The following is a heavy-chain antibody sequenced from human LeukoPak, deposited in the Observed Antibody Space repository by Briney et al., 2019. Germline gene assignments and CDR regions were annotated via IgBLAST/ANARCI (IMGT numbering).Heavy chain of an antibody. CDR2: IYPGDSDT. V-gene: IGHV5-51*01. D-gene: IGHD6-19*01. Sequence: GESLKISCKGSGYSFTSYWIGWVRQMPGKGLEWMGIIYPGDSDTRYNPSFQGQVTISADKSISTAYLQWSSLKASDTAIYYCAKCMYRSGCDYWGQGTLVTVSS. CDR1: GYSFTSYW. CDR3: AKCMYRSGCDY. J-gene: IGHJ4*02.